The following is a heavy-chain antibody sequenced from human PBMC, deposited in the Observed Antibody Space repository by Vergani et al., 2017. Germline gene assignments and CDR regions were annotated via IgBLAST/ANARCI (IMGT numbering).Heavy chain of an antibody. D-gene: IGHD4-17*01. V-gene: IGHV3-23*01. CDR2: ISGSGGST. Sequence: EVQLLESGGGLVQPGGSLRLSCAASGFTFSSYAMSWVRQAPGKGLEWVSAISGSGGSTYYADSGKGRFTISRDNSKNTQYLQMNSLRAEDTAVYYCARIGGGGWTTVTTDNWFDPWGQGTLVTVSS. J-gene: IGHJ5*02. CDR3: ARIGGGGWTTVTTDNWFDP. CDR1: GFTFSSYA.